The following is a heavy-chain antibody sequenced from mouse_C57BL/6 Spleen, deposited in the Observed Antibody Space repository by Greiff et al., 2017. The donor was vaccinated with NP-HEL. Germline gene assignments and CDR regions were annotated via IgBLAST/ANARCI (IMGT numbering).Heavy chain of an antibody. D-gene: IGHD3-1*01. V-gene: IGHV1-69*01. J-gene: IGHJ4*01. CDR2: IDPSDSYT. CDR3: AREDTAFYAMGY. Sequence: QVQLQQPGAELVMPGASVKLSCKASGYTFTSYWMHWVKQRPGQGLEWIGEIDPSDSYTNYNQKFKGKSTLTVDKSSSTAYMQLSSLTSADSAVFYCAREDTAFYAMGYRGQETPDTVST. CDR1: GYTFTSYW.